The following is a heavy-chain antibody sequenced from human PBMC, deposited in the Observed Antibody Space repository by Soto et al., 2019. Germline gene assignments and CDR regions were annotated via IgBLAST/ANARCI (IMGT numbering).Heavy chain of an antibody. Sequence: GGSLRLSCAASGFTFSSYGMSRVRQAPGKGLEWVSAISGSGGSTYYADSVKGRFTISRDNSKNTLYLQMNSLRAEDTAVYYCASPGYISGWYENWFDPWGQGNLLTVSS. D-gene: IGHD6-19*01. CDR2: ISGSGGST. V-gene: IGHV3-23*01. CDR1: GFTFSSYG. CDR3: ASPGYISGWYENWFDP. J-gene: IGHJ5*02.